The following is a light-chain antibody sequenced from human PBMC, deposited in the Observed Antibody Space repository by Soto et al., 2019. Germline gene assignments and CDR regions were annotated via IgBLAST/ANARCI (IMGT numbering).Light chain of an antibody. CDR1: QSGSSN. V-gene: IGKV3-15*01. CDR3: QQDNNWPSIYT. J-gene: IGKJ2*01. CDR2: GAS. Sequence: EIVMTQSPATLSVSPGERATLSCRASQSGSSNLAWYQQKPGQAPRLLIYGASTRATGIPARFSGSGSGTEFTLTISSLQSEDFAGYYCQQDNNWPSIYTVGQGTKLEIK.